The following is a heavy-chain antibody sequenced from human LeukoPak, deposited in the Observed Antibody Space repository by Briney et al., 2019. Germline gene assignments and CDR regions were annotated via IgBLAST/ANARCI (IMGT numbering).Heavy chain of an antibody. CDR2: ISSSGSTI. CDR3: ARETVTSDAFDI. J-gene: IGHJ3*02. V-gene: IGHV3-48*03. CDR1: GFTFSSYE. D-gene: IGHD4-17*01. Sequence: GGSLRLSCAAPGFTFSSYEMNWVRQAPGKGLERVSYISSSGSTIYYADSVKDRFTISRDNAKNSLYLQMNSLRAEDTAVYYCARETVTSDAFDIWGQGTMVTVSS.